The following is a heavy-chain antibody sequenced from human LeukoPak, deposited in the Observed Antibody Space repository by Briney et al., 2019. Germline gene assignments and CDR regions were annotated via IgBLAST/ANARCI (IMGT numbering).Heavy chain of an antibody. CDR3: AKGGGSGSYFRYYYYGMDV. Sequence: PGGSLRLSCAASGFTFSSYAMSWVRQAPGKGLEWVSAISGSGGSTYYADSVKGRFTISRDNSKNTLYLQMNSLRDEDTAVYYCAKGGGSGSYFRYYYYGMDVWGQGATVTVSS. J-gene: IGHJ6*02. D-gene: IGHD3-10*01. CDR1: GFTFSSYA. CDR2: ISGSGGST. V-gene: IGHV3-23*01.